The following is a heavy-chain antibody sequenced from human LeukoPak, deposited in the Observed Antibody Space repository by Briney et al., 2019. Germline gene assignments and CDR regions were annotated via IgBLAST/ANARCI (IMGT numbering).Heavy chain of an antibody. D-gene: IGHD1-26*01. CDR1: EFIFSTYE. V-gene: IGHV3-21*01. Sequence: PGGSLRLSCAASEFIFSTYEMNWVRQAPGKGLEWVASISSTSVFIYYAASVKGRFTISRDNAKNSLYLQMSYLRADDTAVYYCARVVGSAIRSGVHYWGQGTLVTVSS. CDR3: ARVVGSAIRSGVHY. J-gene: IGHJ4*02. CDR2: ISSTSVFI.